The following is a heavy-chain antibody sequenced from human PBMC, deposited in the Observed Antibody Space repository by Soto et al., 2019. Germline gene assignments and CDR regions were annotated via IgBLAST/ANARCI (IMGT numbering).Heavy chain of an antibody. V-gene: IGHV4-34*01. D-gene: IGHD3-9*01. CDR3: ARGGVLRYFDWLSNNWFDP. CDR1: GGSFSGYY. Sequence: SETLSLTCAVYGGSFSGYYWSWIRQPQGKGLEWIGEINHSGSTNYNPSHKRRVTISVDTSKNQFSLKLSSVTAADTAVYYCARGGVLRYFDWLSNNWFDPWGQGTLVTVSS. CDR2: INHSGST. J-gene: IGHJ5*02.